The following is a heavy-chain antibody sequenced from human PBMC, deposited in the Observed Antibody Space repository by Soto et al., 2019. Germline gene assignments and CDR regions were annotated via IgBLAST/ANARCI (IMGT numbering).Heavy chain of an antibody. Sequence: EVQLLESGGGLVQPGGSLRLSCAASGFTFSSYAMSWVRQAPGKGLEWVSAISGSGGSTYYADSVKGRFTISRDNSKNTLYLQMNSLRAEDTAVYYCAKVDGYNSVLAWYYFDYWGQGTLVTVSS. CDR2: ISGSGGST. V-gene: IGHV3-23*01. D-gene: IGHD5-12*01. CDR1: GFTFSSYA. J-gene: IGHJ4*02. CDR3: AKVDGYNSVLAWYYFDY.